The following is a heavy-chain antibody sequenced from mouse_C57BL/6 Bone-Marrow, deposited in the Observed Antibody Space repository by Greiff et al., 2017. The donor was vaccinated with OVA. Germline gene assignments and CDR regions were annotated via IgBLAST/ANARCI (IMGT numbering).Heavy chain of an antibody. J-gene: IGHJ4*01. D-gene: IGHD2-4*01. CDR3: AREGIYYDYDRAMDY. V-gene: IGHV1-42*01. CDR2: INPSTGGT. CDR1: GYSFTGYY. Sequence: EVQLQQSGPELVKPGASVKISCKASGYSFTGYYMNWVKQSPEKSLEWIGEINPSTGGTTYNQKFKAKAILTVDKSSSTAYMQLKSLTSEDSAVYYCAREGIYYDYDRAMDYWGQGTSVTVSS.